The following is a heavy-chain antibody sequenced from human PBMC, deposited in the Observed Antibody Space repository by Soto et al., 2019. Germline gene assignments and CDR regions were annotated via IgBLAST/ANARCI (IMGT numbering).Heavy chain of an antibody. V-gene: IGHV3-74*01. Sequence: EVQLVESGGGLVQPGGSLRLSCAASGFTFNIYWMHWVRQAPGKGLVWVSRINSDGSSTSYADSVKGRFTISRDNAKNTLYLQMNSLRAEDTAVYYCARNLLDLYSSSPGIDYWGQGTLVTVSS. J-gene: IGHJ4*02. CDR3: ARNLLDLYSSSPGIDY. CDR2: INSDGSST. D-gene: IGHD6-6*01. CDR1: GFTFNIYW.